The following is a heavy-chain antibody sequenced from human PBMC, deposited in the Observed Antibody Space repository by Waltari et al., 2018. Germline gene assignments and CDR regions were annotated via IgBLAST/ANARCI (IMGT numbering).Heavy chain of an antibody. D-gene: IGHD2-15*01. CDR3: ASDGLALPTAGYCSGGSCYSVYGMDV. CDR2: IYYSGFT. V-gene: IGHV4-39*07. J-gene: IGHJ6*02. Sequence: QLQLQESGPGLVKPSETLSLTCTVSGGSISSSSYYWGWLSQPPGKGLEGIGSIYYSGFTYYTPSLKSRATGSVDTPKVQSSLKLGVVTAADTAVYYCASDGLALPTAGYCSGGSCYSVYGMDVWGQGTTVTVSS. CDR1: GGSISSSSYY.